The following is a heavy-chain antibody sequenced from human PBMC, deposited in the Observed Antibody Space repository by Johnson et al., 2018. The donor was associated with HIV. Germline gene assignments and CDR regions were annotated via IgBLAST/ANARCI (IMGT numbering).Heavy chain of an antibody. V-gene: IGHV3-9*01. Sequence: EVQLVESGGGLVQPGRSLRLSCAASGFTFDDYAMHWVRQAPGKGLEWVSGISWNSGSIGYADSVKGRFTISRDNSKNTLYVQMNSLRVEDTAVYYCAKMSRGRQDAFDIWGQGAMVSVSA. J-gene: IGHJ3*02. CDR3: AKMSRGRQDAFDI. CDR2: ISWNSGSI. D-gene: IGHD3-16*01. CDR1: GFTFDDYA.